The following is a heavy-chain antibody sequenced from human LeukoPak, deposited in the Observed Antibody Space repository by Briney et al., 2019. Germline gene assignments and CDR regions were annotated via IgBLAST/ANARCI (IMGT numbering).Heavy chain of an antibody. CDR3: ARARSSGYDDAFDI. D-gene: IGHD5-12*01. V-gene: IGHV3-7*01. CDR1: GFTCSSYW. J-gene: IGHJ3*02. Sequence: GGSLRLSGAGSGFTCSSYWRSWVRQALGKGLEGLANIKHDGGGKCYVDSVKGRFTISRDNANNSLYLQMNRLTAEDTAVYYCARARSSGYDDAFDIWGQGTMVTVSS. CDR2: IKHDGGGK.